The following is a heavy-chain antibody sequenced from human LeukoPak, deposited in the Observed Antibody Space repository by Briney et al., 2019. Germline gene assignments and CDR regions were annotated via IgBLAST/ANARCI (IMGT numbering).Heavy chain of an antibody. CDR3: ARDRGQNDAFDI. J-gene: IGHJ3*02. V-gene: IGHV1-46*01. Sequence: EASVKVSCKASGYTFTSYYMHWVRQAPGQGLEWMGIINPSGGSTSYAQKFQGRVTMTRDMSTSTVYMELSSLRSEDTAVYYCARDRGQNDAFDIWGQGTMVTVSS. CDR1: GYTFTSYY. CDR2: INPSGGST.